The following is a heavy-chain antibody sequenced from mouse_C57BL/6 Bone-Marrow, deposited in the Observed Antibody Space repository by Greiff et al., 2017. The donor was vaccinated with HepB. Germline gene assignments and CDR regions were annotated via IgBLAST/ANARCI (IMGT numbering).Heavy chain of an antibody. Sequence: VQLQQSGPGLVQPSQSLSITCTVSGFSLTSYGVHWVRQSPGKGLEWLGVIWRGGSTDYNAAFMSRLSITKDNSKSQVFFKMNSLQADDTAIYYCAKFYYYGSISWFAYWGQGTLVTVSA. CDR3: AKFYYYGSISWFAY. V-gene: IGHV2-5*01. CDR1: GFSLTSYG. D-gene: IGHD1-1*01. J-gene: IGHJ3*01. CDR2: IWRGGST.